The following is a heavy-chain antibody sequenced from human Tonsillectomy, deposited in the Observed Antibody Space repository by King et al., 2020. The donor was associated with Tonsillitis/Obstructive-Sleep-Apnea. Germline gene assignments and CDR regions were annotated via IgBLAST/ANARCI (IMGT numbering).Heavy chain of an antibody. J-gene: IGHJ4*02. D-gene: IGHD3-10*01. CDR3: AKAMVQGIIITIFDY. CDR2: ISGGGGST. V-gene: IGHV3-23*04. Sequence: QLVQSVGGLVQPGGSLRLSCAASGITFSSYAMSWVRQAPGKGLEWVSTISGGGGSTYYADSVKGRFTISRDNSKNTLYLQMNSLRAEDTAVYYCAKAMVQGIIITIFDYWGQGTLVTVSS. CDR1: GITFSSYA.